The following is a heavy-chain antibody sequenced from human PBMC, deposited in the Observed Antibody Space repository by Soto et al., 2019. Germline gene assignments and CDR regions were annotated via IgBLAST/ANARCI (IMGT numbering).Heavy chain of an antibody. Sequence: GGSLRLSCAASGFTFSSYAMSWVRQAPGKGLEWVSAISGSGGSTYYADSVKGRFTISRDNSKNTLYLQMNSLRAEDTAVYYCAKEFSDERFLEQPFDDWGQATLVNVSS. CDR2: ISGSGGST. CDR3: AKEFSDERFLEQPFDD. J-gene: IGHJ4*02. V-gene: IGHV3-23*01. D-gene: IGHD3-3*01. CDR1: GFTFSSYA.